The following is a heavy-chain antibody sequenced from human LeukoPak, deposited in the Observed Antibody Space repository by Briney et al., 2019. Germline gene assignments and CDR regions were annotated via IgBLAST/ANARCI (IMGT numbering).Heavy chain of an antibody. CDR3: ARVETGTYFDY. D-gene: IGHD1-1*01. Sequence: SETLSLTCTVSGGSISSSSYYWGWIRQPPGKGLEWIGSIYYSGSTYYNPSLKSRVTISVDTSKNQFSLKLSSVTAADTAVYYCARVETGTYFDYWGQGTLVTVSS. J-gene: IGHJ4*02. V-gene: IGHV4-39*07. CDR1: GGSISSSSYY. CDR2: IYYSGST.